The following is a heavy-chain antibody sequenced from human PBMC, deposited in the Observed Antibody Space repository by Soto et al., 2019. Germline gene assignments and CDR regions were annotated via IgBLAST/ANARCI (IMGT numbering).Heavy chain of an antibody. CDR1: GYTFSRYD. CDR3: ARGYGFSGYDLLDS. Sequence: QVQLLQAGAEVKKPGASVKVSCKASGYTFSRYDINWVRQASGQGLEWMGRMNPNSGNTASAQKFQGRLTMTRDTSATTAYMELISLKSEDTAVYYCARGYGFSGYDLLDSWGQGTLVTVSS. D-gene: IGHD5-12*01. J-gene: IGHJ4*02. V-gene: IGHV1-8*01. CDR2: MNPNSGNT.